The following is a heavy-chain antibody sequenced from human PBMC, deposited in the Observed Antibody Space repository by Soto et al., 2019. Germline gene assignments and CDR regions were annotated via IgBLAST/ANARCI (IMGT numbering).Heavy chain of an antibody. V-gene: IGHV3-11*01. Sequence: GGSLRLSCAASGFTFSDYYMAWIRQAPGKGLEWISYISGRGDTIYYSDSVKGRFTLSRDNTKYSLYLQMNSLSPDDTAVYYCARDKSTGWFENWGQGTLATVSS. CDR2: ISGRGDTI. J-gene: IGHJ4*02. D-gene: IGHD6-19*01. CDR3: ARDKSTGWFEN. CDR1: GFTFSDYY.